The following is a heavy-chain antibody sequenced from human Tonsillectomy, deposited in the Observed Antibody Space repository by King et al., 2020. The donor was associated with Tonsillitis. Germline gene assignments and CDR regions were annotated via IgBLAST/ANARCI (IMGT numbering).Heavy chain of an antibody. D-gene: IGHD2-15*01. CDR1: GYTFTSYD. CDR2: MNPSSGNT. Sequence: QLVQSGAEVKKPGASVKVSCKASGYTFTSYDINWVRQATGQGLEWMGWMNPSSGNTGYAQKFQGRVTMTRNTSISTAYMELSSLRSEDTAVYYCASARGAVGAAVYYYYGMDVWGQGTTVTVSS. V-gene: IGHV1-8*01. J-gene: IGHJ6*02. CDR3: ASARGAVGAAVYYYYGMDV.